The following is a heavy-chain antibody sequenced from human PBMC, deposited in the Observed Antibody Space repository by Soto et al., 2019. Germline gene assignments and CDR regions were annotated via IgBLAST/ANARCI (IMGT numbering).Heavy chain of an antibody. CDR3: VRVLKSIGWDNDVYDI. Sequence: GGSLRLSCAASGFTFSIYSMNWVRQAPGKGLEWVSSISSSSSYIYYVDSVKGRFTISRDNAGNTLYLQMNFLSAEDTAVYYSVRVLKSIGWDNDVYDIWGQGTMVTVSS. CDR2: ISSSSSYI. CDR1: GFTFSIYS. V-gene: IGHV3-21*01. J-gene: IGHJ3*02. D-gene: IGHD6-19*01.